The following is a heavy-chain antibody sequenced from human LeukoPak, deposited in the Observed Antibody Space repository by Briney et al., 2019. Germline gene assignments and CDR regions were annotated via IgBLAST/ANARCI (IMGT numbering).Heavy chain of an antibody. V-gene: IGHV4-4*07. Sequence: SETLSLTCTVSGGSINSYYWSWIRQPAGKGLEWIGRIYTSGSTNYNPSLKSRVTMSVDTSKNQFSLKLSSVTAADTAVYYCARGLDPYSSSWYSFDYWGQGTLVTVSS. J-gene: IGHJ4*02. CDR1: GGSINSYY. CDR3: ARGLDPYSSSWYSFDY. CDR2: IYTSGST. D-gene: IGHD6-13*01.